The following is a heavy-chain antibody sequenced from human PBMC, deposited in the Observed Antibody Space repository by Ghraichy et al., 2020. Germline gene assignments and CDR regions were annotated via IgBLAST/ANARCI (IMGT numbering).Heavy chain of an antibody. CDR3: ARLVGTTTRYFQH. Sequence: SETLSLTCTVSGGSISTSGSYWGWIRQTPGKGLEWIGSIYYSGTTYYNASLKSRVTISVDTSKNQFSLKLTSVTAADTAVYYCARLVGTTTRYFQHWGQGTLVTVSS. CDR1: GGSISTSGSY. J-gene: IGHJ1*01. CDR2: IYYSGTT. D-gene: IGHD1-26*01. V-gene: IGHV4-39*01.